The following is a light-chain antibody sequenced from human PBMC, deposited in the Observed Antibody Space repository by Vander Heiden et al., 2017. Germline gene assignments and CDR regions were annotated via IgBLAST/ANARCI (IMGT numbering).Light chain of an antibody. CDR2: LGS. Sequence: DIVMTQSPLSLPVTPGEPASISCRSSQSLLHRNGFNYLDWYLQKPGQSPQLLIYLGSNRASGVPDRFRGSGSGTDFTLKISRVEAEDVGVYYCRQALQTPFTFGHGSKVDIK. CDR3: RQALQTPFT. V-gene: IGKV2-28*01. CDR1: QSLLHRNGFNY. J-gene: IGKJ3*01.